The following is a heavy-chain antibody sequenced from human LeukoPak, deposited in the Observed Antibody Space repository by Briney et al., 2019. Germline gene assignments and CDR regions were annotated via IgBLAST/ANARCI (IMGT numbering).Heavy chain of an antibody. V-gene: IGHV1-69*13. Sequence: SVKVSCKASGGTFSSYAISWVRQAPGQGLEWMGGIIPIFGTANYAQKFQGRVTITADESTSTAYMELSSLRSEDTAVYYCARSYDILTGYYPGEFDYWGQGTLVTVSS. CDR1: GGTFSSYA. CDR2: IIPIFGTA. J-gene: IGHJ4*02. CDR3: ARSYDILTGYYPGEFDY. D-gene: IGHD3-9*01.